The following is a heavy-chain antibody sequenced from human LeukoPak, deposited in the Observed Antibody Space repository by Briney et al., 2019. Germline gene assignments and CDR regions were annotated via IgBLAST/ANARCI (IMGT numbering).Heavy chain of an antibody. CDR2: IWYDGSNK. V-gene: IGHV3-33*01. CDR3: AGGRRAVVGATRVYYYYYGMDV. Sequence: GGSLRLSCAASGFTFSSYGMPWVRQAPGKGLGGVAVIWYDGSNKYYADSVKGRFTISRDNSKNTLYLQMNSLRAEDTAVYYCAGGRRAVVGATRVYYYYYGMDVWGQGTTVTVSS. D-gene: IGHD1-26*01. CDR1: GFTFSSYG. J-gene: IGHJ6*02.